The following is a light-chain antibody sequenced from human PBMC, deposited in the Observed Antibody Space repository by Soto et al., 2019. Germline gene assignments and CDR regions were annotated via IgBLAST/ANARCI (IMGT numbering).Light chain of an antibody. CDR1: QGISSY. CDR2: AAS. V-gene: IGKV1-9*01. CDR3: QQLNSYPPWT. Sequence: IQLTQSPSSLSASIGDRVTITCRASQGISSYLAWYQQTPGEAPKLLIFAASNLQRGVPYRFSGSGSGTDFTLTISSLQPEDFATYYCQQLNSYPPWTFGQGTKVDI. J-gene: IGKJ1*01.